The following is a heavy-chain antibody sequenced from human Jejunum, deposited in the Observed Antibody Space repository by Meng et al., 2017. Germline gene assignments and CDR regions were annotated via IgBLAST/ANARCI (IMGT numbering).Heavy chain of an antibody. CDR1: GGAISSGADY. J-gene: IGHJ4*02. Sequence: SETLSLTCAVSGGAISSGADYGGWIRQPPGKVLEWIASFHSSGNTYYTPSLKSRLTISLDTSRKQLSLQLTSVTAADTAVYYCARHGDYGNFDSWGQGKLVTVSS. D-gene: IGHD4-17*01. CDR3: ARHGDYGNFDS. CDR2: FHSSGNT. V-gene: IGHV4-39*07.